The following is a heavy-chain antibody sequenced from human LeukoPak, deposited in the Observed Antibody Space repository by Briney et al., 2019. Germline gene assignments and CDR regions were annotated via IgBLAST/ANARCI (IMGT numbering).Heavy chain of an antibody. CDR2: IYSGGST. V-gene: IGHV3-53*01. D-gene: IGHD3-22*01. Sequence: GSLRLSCAASGFTVSSNYMSWVRQAPGKGLEWVSVIYSGGSTYYADSVKGRFTISRDNAKNSLYLQMNSLRAEDTAVYYCARVRSGYYSDYWGQGTLVTVSS. CDR1: GFTVSSNY. CDR3: ARVRSGYYSDY. J-gene: IGHJ4*02.